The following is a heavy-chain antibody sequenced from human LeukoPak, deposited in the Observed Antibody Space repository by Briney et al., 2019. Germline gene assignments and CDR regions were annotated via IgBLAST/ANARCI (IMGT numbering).Heavy chain of an antibody. Sequence: GGSLRLSCAASGFTFSSYSMNWVRQAPGKGLEWVSSTSSSSSYIYYADSVKGRFTISRDNAKNSLYLQMNSLRAEDTAVYYCARGHGSGSYGNGMDVWGQGTTVTVSS. CDR1: GFTFSSYS. CDR3: ARGHGSGSYGNGMDV. V-gene: IGHV3-21*01. CDR2: TSSSSSYI. J-gene: IGHJ6*02. D-gene: IGHD3-10*01.